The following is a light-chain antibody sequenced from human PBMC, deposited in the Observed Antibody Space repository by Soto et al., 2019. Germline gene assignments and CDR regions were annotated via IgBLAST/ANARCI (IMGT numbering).Light chain of an antibody. CDR3: SSYTSSSAPVV. CDR2: DVR. CDR1: RSDVGGYNY. J-gene: IGLJ2*01. Sequence: QSALTQPASVSGSPGQSITISCTGTRSDVGGYNYVSWYQQHPGKAPKLMIYDVRNRPSGVSNRFSGSKSGNTASLTISGLQAEDEADYYCSSYTSSSAPVVFGGGTKLTVL. V-gene: IGLV2-14*01.